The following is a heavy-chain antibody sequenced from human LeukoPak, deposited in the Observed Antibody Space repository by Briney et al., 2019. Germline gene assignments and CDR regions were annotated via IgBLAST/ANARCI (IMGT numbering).Heavy chain of an antibody. V-gene: IGHV1-18*01. Sequence: ASVKLSCTAAGYAFTSCGISWGRQAPGQGLEWMGWISAYNGNTNYAQKLQGRVTMTTDTSTSTAYMELTSLRSDDTAVYYCARGRYSSGWYFDYWVQGSLVSVCS. CDR3: ARGRYSSGWYFDY. CDR2: ISAYNGNT. D-gene: IGHD6-19*01. J-gene: IGHJ4*02. CDR1: GYAFTSCG.